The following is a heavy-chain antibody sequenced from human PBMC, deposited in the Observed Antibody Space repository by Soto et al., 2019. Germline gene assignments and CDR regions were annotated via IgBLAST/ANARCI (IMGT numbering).Heavy chain of an antibody. CDR3: AKVTKRAAAGRYEYYKYGMDV. Sequence: VGSLRLSCAASGFTFSSYEMNWVRQAPGKGLEWVSVISGSGGSSYYADSVKGRFTISRDNSKNTLFLQMNGLRAEDTAVYYCAKVTKRAAAGRYEYYKYGMDVWGQGATVTVSS. CDR1: GFTFSSYE. V-gene: IGHV3-23*01. J-gene: IGHJ6*02. CDR2: ISGSGGSS. D-gene: IGHD6-13*01.